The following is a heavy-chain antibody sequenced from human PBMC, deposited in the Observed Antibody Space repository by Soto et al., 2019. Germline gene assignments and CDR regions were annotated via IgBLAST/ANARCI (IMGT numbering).Heavy chain of an antibody. CDR3: AKDYRYSGYDYFDC. CDR1: GFTFDDYA. J-gene: IGHJ4*02. V-gene: IGHV3-9*01. D-gene: IGHD5-12*01. CDR2: ISWNSGSI. Sequence: PGGSLRLSCAASGFTFDDYAMHWVRQAPGKGLEWVSGISWNSGSIGYADSVKGRFTISRDNAKNSLYLQMNSLRAEDTALYYCAKDYRYSGYDYFDCWGQGTLVTVSS.